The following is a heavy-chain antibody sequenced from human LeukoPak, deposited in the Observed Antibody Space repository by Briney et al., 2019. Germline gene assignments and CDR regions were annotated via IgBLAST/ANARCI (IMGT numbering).Heavy chain of an antibody. CDR2: INGDGSST. Sequence: AGGSLRLSCAASEFTFSAYWMHWVRQVPGKGLVWVSRINGDGSSTSYADSVKGRFTISRDNAKNTLYLQMNSLRAEVTAVYYCARDLELTYYDSSGYDYWGQGTPVTVSS. CDR1: EFTFSAYW. J-gene: IGHJ4*02. V-gene: IGHV3-74*01. D-gene: IGHD3-22*01. CDR3: ARDLELTYYDSSGYDY.